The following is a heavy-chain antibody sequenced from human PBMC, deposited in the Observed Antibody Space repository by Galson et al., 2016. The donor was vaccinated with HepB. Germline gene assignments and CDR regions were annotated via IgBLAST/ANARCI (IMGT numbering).Heavy chain of an antibody. V-gene: IGHV2-5*02. D-gene: IGHD6-13*01. Sequence: PALVKPTQTLTLTCTFSGFSLSTSGVGVGWIRQPPGKALEWLALIYWDDDKRYSPSLKSRLTITKDTSKNQVVLTMTNMDPVDTATYYCANGYSSSSEKYYHYGMDVWGQGTTVPVPS. CDR2: IYWDDDK. CDR1: GFSLSTSGVG. J-gene: IGHJ6*02. CDR3: ANGYSSSSEKYYHYGMDV.